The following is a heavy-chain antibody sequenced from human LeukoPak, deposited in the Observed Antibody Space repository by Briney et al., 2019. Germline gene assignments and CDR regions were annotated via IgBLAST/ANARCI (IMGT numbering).Heavy chain of an antibody. J-gene: IGHJ6*03. Sequence: SETLALTGAVSGGSISSQYWSWIRQPPGKGLEWIGYIYYSGSTNYNPSLKSRVTISVDTSKNQFSLKLSSVTAADTAVYYCARVFWSYGYNYYYYYYYMDVWGKGTTVTVSS. CDR1: GGSISSQY. D-gene: IGHD5-24*01. CDR2: IYYSGST. V-gene: IGHV4-59*11. CDR3: ARVFWSYGYNYYYYYYYMDV.